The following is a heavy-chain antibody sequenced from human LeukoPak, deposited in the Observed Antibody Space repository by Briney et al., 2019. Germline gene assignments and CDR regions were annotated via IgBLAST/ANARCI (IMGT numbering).Heavy chain of an antibody. CDR3: ARDKGVATITS. Sequence: SETLSLTCAVYGGSFSGYYWSWIRQPPGKGLEWIGEINHSGSTNYNPSLKSRVTISVDTSKNQFSLKLSSVTAADTAVYYCARDKGVATITSWGQGTLVTVSS. CDR1: GGSFSGYY. CDR2: INHSGST. D-gene: IGHD5-12*01. V-gene: IGHV4-34*01. J-gene: IGHJ4*02.